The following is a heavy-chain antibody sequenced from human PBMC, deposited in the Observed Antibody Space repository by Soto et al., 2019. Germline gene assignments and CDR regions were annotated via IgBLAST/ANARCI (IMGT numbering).Heavy chain of an antibody. CDR2: ISAGGGGT. CDR1: GLTLTRSA. Sequence: GGSLRLSWAGSGLTLTRSAVSWVRQAPGKGLEWVSGISAGGGGTYYADSVKGRFTISRDISKNTVYLQMNGLRVEDTAVYYCAKDMGQWVETFAYCGHGTLVTVSS. CDR3: AKDMGQWVETFAY. J-gene: IGHJ4*01. D-gene: IGHD6-19*01. V-gene: IGHV3-23*01.